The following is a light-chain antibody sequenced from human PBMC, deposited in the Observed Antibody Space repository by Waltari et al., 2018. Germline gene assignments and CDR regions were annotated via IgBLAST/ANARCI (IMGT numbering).Light chain of an antibody. CDR1: GSAVGRYFL. Sequence: QSPLTQPAAVSGSPGQSITISCTGSGSAVGRYFLVSVYQLNPGQAPRPLVYAASRRPSGVSTRFSGSKSGNTASLTISCLQAEDEADYYCCSYAGTNTLLVGGGTKVTVL. J-gene: IGLJ2*01. CDR3: CSYAGTNTLL. CDR2: AAS. V-gene: IGLV2-23*01.